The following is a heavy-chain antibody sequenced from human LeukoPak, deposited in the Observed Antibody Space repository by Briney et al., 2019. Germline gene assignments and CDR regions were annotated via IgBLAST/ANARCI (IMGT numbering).Heavy chain of an antibody. D-gene: IGHD6-19*01. CDR3: ARFGQWTTQEDAFDI. CDR2: IYYSGST. CDR1: GGSISGSSYY. V-gene: IGHV4-39*01. J-gene: IGHJ3*02. Sequence: SETLSLTCTVSGGSISGSSYYWGWIRQPPGKGLEWIGSIYYSGSTYYNPSLKSRVTISVDTSKNQFSLKLSSVTAADTAVYYCARFGQWTTQEDAFDIWGQGTMVTVSS.